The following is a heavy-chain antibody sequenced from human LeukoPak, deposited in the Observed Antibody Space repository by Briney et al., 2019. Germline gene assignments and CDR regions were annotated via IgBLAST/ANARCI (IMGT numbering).Heavy chain of an antibody. Sequence: ASVKVSCKASGYTFIGYYMHWVRQAPGQGLGWMGWTDPNSGDTKYAQNFQGRVTMTRDTSIRTAYMELSRLISDDTAVYYCARESGHGAYVGYWGQGTLVTVSS. CDR2: TDPNSGDT. J-gene: IGHJ4*02. D-gene: IGHD4-17*01. CDR1: GYTFIGYY. V-gene: IGHV1-2*02. CDR3: ARESGHGAYVGY.